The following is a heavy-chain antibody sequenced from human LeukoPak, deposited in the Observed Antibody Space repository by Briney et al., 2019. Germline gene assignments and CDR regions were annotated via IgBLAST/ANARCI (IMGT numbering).Heavy chain of an antibody. CDR1: GFTFSNYT. V-gene: IGHV3-30*04. J-gene: IGHJ4*02. CDR2: ISNNGRNK. CDR3: TRDLTGHYSIDY. D-gene: IGHD3-22*01. Sequence: GGSLRLSCAASGFTFSNYTMNWVRQAPGKGLEWVAFISNNGRNKDYADSVKGRFTISRDNSKNTLYLQVNSLRPDDTAVYYCTRDLTGHYSIDYWGQGTLVTVSS.